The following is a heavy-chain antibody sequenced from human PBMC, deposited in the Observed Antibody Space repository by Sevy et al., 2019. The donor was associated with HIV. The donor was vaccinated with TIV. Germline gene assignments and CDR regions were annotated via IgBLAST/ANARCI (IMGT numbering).Heavy chain of an antibody. CDR2: FCFGGSKI. V-gene: IGHV3-23*01. CDR3: AREGCTQPHDY. D-gene: IGHD2-8*01. Sequence: GGSLRLSCAASGFTFSIYTMSWVRQAPGKGLEWVSTFCFGGSKIYYADSVKGRLTISRDNSRKTVYLQMNSLRADDTAVYYCAREGCTQPHDYWGQGTLVTVSS. CDR1: GFTFSIYT. J-gene: IGHJ4*02.